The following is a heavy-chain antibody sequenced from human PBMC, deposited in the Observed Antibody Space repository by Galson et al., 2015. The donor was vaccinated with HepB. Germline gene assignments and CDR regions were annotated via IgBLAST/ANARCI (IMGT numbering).Heavy chain of an antibody. V-gene: IGHV4-34*01. J-gene: IGHJ4*02. CDR2: INHSGST. Sequence: SGYSWSWIRQPPGKGLEWIGEINHSGSTNYNPSLKSRVTISVDTSKNQFSLKLSSVTAADTAVYYCARNYYDSSGYYSHDYWGQGTLVTVSS. CDR1: SGYS. D-gene: IGHD3-22*01. CDR3: ARNYYDSSGYYSHDY.